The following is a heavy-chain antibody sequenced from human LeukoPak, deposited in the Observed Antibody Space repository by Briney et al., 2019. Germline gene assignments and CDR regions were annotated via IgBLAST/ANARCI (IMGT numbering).Heavy chain of an antibody. CDR1: GGSFSGYY. J-gene: IGHJ6*03. CDR2: INHSGST. D-gene: IGHD6-13*01. Sequence: SETLSLTCAVYGGSFSGYYWSWIRQPPGKGLEWIGEINHSGSTDYNPSLKSRVTISVDTSKNQFSLKLSSVTAADTAVYYCAREFSSWYPKYYYYYYMDVWGKGTTVTISS. V-gene: IGHV4-34*01. CDR3: AREFSSWYPKYYYYYYMDV.